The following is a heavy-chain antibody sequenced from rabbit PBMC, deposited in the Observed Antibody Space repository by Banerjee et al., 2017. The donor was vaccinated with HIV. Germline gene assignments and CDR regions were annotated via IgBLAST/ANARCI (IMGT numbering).Heavy chain of an antibody. D-gene: IGHD1-1*01. CDR2: IYTGSGST. Sequence: QSLEESGGGLVKPEGSLTLTCKASGFDLSSYYYMCWVRQAPGKGLEWIGCIYTGSGSTYYASWAKGRFTISKTSSTTVTLQMTSLTAADTATYFCARSTSGYDIGDLWGPGTLVTVS. J-gene: IGHJ4*01. V-gene: IGHV1S40*01. CDR3: ARSTSGYDIGDL. CDR1: GFDLSSYYY.